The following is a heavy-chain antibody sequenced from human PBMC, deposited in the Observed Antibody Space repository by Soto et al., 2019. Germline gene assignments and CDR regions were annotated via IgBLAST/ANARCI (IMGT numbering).Heavy chain of an antibody. J-gene: IGHJ6*02. V-gene: IGHV3-11*05. D-gene: IGHD6-19*01. CDR1: GFIFSDYY. CDR2: ISDGGSYT. CDR3: ARAPGAVNSYAGVDV. Sequence: GGSLRLSCVASGFIFSDYYMAWIRRAPGKGLEWVSYISDGGSYTNHGNSVRGRVSVSRDDARNSLYLQINNLRVEDMGVYYCARAPGAVNSYAGVDVWGQGTTVTVSS.